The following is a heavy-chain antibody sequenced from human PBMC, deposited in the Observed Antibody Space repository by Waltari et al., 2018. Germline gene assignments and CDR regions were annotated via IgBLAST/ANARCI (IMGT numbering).Heavy chain of an antibody. CDR2: INHSGGT. J-gene: IGHJ4*02. D-gene: IGHD3-22*01. V-gene: IGHV4-34*01. CDR1: GGSFIGYY. CDR3: ARERHSKRLDY. Sequence: QVQLQQWGAGLLKPSETLSLTCAVYGGSFIGYYWSWIRQPPGKGLEWIVEINHSGGTNNNPSLKSRVTISVDTSKNQFSLKLSSVTAAYTAVYYCARERHSKRLDYWGQGTLVTVSS.